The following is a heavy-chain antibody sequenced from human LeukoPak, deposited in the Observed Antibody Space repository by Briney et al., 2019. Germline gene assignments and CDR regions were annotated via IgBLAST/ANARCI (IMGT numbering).Heavy chain of an antibody. V-gene: IGHV3-74*01. CDR2: INSDGSST. J-gene: IGHJ4*02. D-gene: IGHD4-17*01. Sequence: PGGSLRLSCAASGFTFSSYWMHWVRQAPGKGLVWVSRINSDGSSTSYADSVKGRFTISRDNAKSTLYLQMNSLRAEDTAVYYCARDRGLPHRHFDYWGQGTLVTVSS. CDR3: ARDRGLPHRHFDY. CDR1: GFTFSSYW.